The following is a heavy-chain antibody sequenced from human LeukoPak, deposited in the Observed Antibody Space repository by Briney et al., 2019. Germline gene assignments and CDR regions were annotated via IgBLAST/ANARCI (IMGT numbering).Heavy chain of an antibody. J-gene: IGHJ2*01. CDR3: ARQHYGDHAWYFDL. Sequence: GGFLRLSCAASGFTFSDYYMSWIRQAPGKGLEWVSYISSSGSTIYYADSVKGRFTISRDNAKNSLYLQMNSLRAEDTAVYYCARQHYGDHAWYFDLWGRGTLVTVSS. CDR2: ISSSGSTI. V-gene: IGHV3-11*01. D-gene: IGHD4-17*01. CDR1: GFTFSDYY.